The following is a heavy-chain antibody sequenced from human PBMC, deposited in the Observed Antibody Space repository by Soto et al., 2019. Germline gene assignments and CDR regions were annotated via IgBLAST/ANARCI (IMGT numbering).Heavy chain of an antibody. CDR2: IFFSGSA. J-gene: IGHJ4*02. CDR3: ARGTRLHFVGAYYFDH. D-gene: IGHD3-3*02. Sequence: SETLSLTCTVSGGSTTTYYWSWIRQPPGKGLEWIGYIFFSGSAKYNSSLESRVTISVDTSKNQFSLEMSSLTAADTAVYYCARGTRLHFVGAYYFDHWGQGALVTVSS. CDR1: GGSTTTYY. V-gene: IGHV4-59*12.